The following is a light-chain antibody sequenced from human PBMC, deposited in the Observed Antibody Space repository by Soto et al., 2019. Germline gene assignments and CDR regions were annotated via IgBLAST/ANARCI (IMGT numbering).Light chain of an antibody. CDR1: QSISSY. V-gene: IGKV1-39*01. CDR2: AAS. J-gene: IGKJ3*01. CDR3: QQSYNTPLT. Sequence: DLQMTQYPSSLSASVGDSVTITCRASQSISSYLNWYQQKPGKAPKFLIYAASSLQSGVPSRFSGSGSGTDFTLTISSLQPEDFATYYCQQSYNTPLTFGPGTKVDTK.